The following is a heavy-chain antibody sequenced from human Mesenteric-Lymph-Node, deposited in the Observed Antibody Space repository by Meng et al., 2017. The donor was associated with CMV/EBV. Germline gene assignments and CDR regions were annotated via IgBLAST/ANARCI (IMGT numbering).Heavy chain of an antibody. J-gene: IGHJ3*02. CDR2: INSDGSST. D-gene: IGHD3-9*01. CDR1: GFTFSSYW. Sequence: ETLSLTCAASGFTFSSYWMHWVRQAPGKGLVWVSRINSDGSSTSYADSVKGRFTISRDNDKKYVYLQMNSLRSEDTALYYCAKDMERRYFDDVSDASDIWGQGTMVTVSS. CDR3: AKDMERRYFDDVSDASDI. V-gene: IGHV3-74*01.